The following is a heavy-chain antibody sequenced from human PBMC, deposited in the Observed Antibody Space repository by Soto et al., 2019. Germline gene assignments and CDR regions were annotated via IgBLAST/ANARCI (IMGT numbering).Heavy chain of an antibody. D-gene: IGHD2-21*02. CDR2: IISTLGTT. J-gene: IGHJ6*02. V-gene: IGHV1-69*01. CDR1: GGSFSKFD. CDR3: ARDDSTHCCDDCYVYFYNGMDV. Sequence: QVQLVQSGTEVKTPGSSVKVSCKASGGSFSKFDINWVRQAPGQGLEWMEGIISTLGTTDYAHKYQGRGTITADEARRTAYMELSGLRYEDTVVYYCARDDSTHCCDDCYVYFYNGMDVWGQGTPVTVSS.